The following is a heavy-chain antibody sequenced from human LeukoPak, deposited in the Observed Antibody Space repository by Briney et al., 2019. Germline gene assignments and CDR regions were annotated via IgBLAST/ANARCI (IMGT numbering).Heavy chain of an antibody. J-gene: IGHJ5*02. CDR2: ISGSGDNT. V-gene: IGHV3-23*01. CDR3: AKGGLVHRFDP. CDR1: GFTFSSYA. Sequence: GGSLRLCCAASGFTFSSYAMSWVRQAPGKGLEWVSGISGSGDNTYYADSVKGRFTISRDNSKNTLYLQMNSLRADDTAVYYCAKGGLVHRFDPWGQGTLVTVSS.